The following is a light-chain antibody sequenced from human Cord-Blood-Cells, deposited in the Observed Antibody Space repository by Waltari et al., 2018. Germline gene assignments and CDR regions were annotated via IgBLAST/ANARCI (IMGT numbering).Light chain of an antibody. CDR3: QQLNSYPLT. CDR1: KGISSY. J-gene: IGKJ4*01. CDR2: ASS. Sequence: DIKLSQTPSFLSASVGDRVTITCRDSKGISSYLAWYQQKPGKAPKLLIYASSTLQSGVPSRFSGSGSGTEFTLTISSLQPEDFATYYCQQLNSYPLTFGGGTKVEIK. V-gene: IGKV1-9*01.